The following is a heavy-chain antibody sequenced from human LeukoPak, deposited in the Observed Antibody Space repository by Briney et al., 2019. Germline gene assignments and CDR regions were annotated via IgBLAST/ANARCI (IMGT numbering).Heavy chain of an antibody. Sequence: NPSETLSLTCTVSGVSISSSSYFWVWIRQPPGKGLEWIGSIYYSGSTYYNPSLKSRVTISVDTSKNQFSLKLSSVTAADTAVYYCARVSGYDWESFYDYWGQGTLVTVSS. CDR1: GVSISSSSYF. CDR3: ARVSGYDWESFYDY. J-gene: IGHJ4*02. D-gene: IGHD5-12*01. V-gene: IGHV4-39*07. CDR2: IYYSGST.